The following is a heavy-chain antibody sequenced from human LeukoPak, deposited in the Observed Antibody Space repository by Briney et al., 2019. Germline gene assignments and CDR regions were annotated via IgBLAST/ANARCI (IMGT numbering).Heavy chain of an antibody. D-gene: IGHD6-19*01. Sequence: PGGSLRLSCAASGFTVSSNYMSWVRQAPGKGLEWVSVIYSGGSTYYADSVEGRFTISRDNSKNTLYLQMNSLRAEDTAVYYCARARRYSSGWSRIFDYWGQGTLVTVSS. J-gene: IGHJ4*02. CDR2: IYSGGST. CDR3: ARARRYSSGWSRIFDY. V-gene: IGHV3-53*01. CDR1: GFTVSSNY.